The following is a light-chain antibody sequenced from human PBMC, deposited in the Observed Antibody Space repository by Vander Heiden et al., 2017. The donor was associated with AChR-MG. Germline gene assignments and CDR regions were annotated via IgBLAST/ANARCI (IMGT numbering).Light chain of an antibody. CDR1: SPNIGSNT. Sequence: QSVLTQPPSASGTPGPRVTISCSGSSPNIGSNTVNWYQQLPGTAPKHLIYSNNQRPSGVPDRFSGSKSGTSASLAISGLQSEDEADYYCAAWDDSLNVVVFGGGTKLTVL. V-gene: IGLV1-44*01. CDR3: AAWDDSLNVVV. CDR2: SNN. J-gene: IGLJ2*01.